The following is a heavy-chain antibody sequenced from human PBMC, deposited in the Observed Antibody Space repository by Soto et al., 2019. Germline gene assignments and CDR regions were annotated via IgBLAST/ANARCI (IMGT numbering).Heavy chain of an antibody. J-gene: IGHJ6*02. CDR1: GFTFSDYV. V-gene: IGHV3-23*01. D-gene: IGHD3-3*01. CDR3: ASDRSTDFGLDV. CDR2: ISDGGERT. Sequence: EVLLLESGGDSVQPGGSLRLSCVASGFTFSDYVMSWVRQVPGKGLEWVSSISDGGERTDYRDSVRGRFTIFRDNARVTLHLHMNSLRVDDTATYFCASDRSTDFGLDVWGQGTTVTVSS.